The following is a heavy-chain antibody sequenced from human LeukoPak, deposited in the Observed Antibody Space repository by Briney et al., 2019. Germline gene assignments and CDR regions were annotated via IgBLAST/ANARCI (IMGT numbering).Heavy chain of an antibody. D-gene: IGHD4-17*01. CDR1: GYTITGYY. Sequence: ASVKVSCKASGYTITGYYMHWVRQAPGQGLEWMGRINPNSGGTNYAQKFQGRVTMTRDTSISTAYMELSRLRSDDTAVYYCARDIVGDDYGADSYWGQGTLVTVSS. J-gene: IGHJ4*02. V-gene: IGHV1-2*06. CDR3: ARDIVGDDYGADSY. CDR2: INPNSGGT.